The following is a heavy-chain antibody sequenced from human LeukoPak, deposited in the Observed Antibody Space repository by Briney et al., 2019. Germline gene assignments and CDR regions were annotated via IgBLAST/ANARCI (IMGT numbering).Heavy chain of an antibody. CDR3: ARPHCSSTSCPQYYFDY. CDR1: GYTFTSYY. J-gene: IGHJ4*02. CDR2: INPSGGST. Sequence: ASVKVSCKASGYTFTSYYMHWVRQAPGQGLEWMGIINPSGGSTSYAQKFQGRVTMTRDMSTSTVYMELSSLRSEDTAVYCCARPHCSSTSCPQYYFDYWGQGTLVTVSS. V-gene: IGHV1-46*01. D-gene: IGHD2-2*01.